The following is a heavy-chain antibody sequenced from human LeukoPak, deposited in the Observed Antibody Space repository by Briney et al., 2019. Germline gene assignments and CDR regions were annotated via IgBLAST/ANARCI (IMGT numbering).Heavy chain of an antibody. CDR3: ARDYYDSSGYYSYFDY. D-gene: IGHD3-22*01. CDR2: INHSGST. J-gene: IGHJ4*02. V-gene: IGHV4-34*01. Sequence: SETLSLTCAVYGGSFSGYYWSWIRQPPGKGLEWIGEINHSGSTNYNPSLKSRVTISVDTSKNQFSLKLSPVTAADTAVYYCARDYYDSSGYYSYFDYWGQGTLVTVSS. CDR1: GGSFSGYY.